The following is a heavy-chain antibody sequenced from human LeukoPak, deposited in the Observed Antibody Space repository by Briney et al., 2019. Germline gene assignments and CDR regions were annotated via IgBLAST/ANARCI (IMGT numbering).Heavy chain of an antibody. D-gene: IGHD6-6*01. J-gene: IGHJ3*02. CDR1: GGSISSGSYY. CDR2: IYTSGST. V-gene: IGHV4-61*02. CDR3: ARDFPTYSSSSDAFDI. Sequence: SETLSLTCTVSGGSISSGSYYWSWIRQPAGKGLEWIGRIYTSGSTNYNPSLKSRVTISVDTSKNQFSLKLSSVTAADTAVYYCARDFPTYSSSSDAFDIWGQGTMVTVSS.